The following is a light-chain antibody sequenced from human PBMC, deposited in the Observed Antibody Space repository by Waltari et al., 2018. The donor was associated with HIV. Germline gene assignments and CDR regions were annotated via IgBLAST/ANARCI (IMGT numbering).Light chain of an antibody. Sequence: DIQLTQSPSFLSSHVGDRVTISCRASQDISPYLAWYQQKPGEAPKLLIHGASTLHRCVTSRFSGSGCGTDFSLTIKNLRPEDFAIYYCQQLHSLPLIFGGGTKVE. J-gene: IGKJ4*01. CDR3: QQLHSLPLI. CDR1: QDISPY. CDR2: GAS. V-gene: IGKV1-9*01.